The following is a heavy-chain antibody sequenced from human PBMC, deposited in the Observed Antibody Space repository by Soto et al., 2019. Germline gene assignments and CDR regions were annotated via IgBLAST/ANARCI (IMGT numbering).Heavy chain of an antibody. V-gene: IGHV4-39*01. CDR1: GGSISSSSYY. J-gene: IGHJ4*02. CDR3: ARGHLRGGVVIMLGYFDY. Sequence: SSETLSLTCTVSGGSISSSSYYWGWIRQPPGKGLEWIGSIYYSGSTYYNPSLKSRVTISVDTSKNQFSLKLSSVTAADTAVYYCARGHLRGGVVIMLGYFDYWGQGTLVTVSS. CDR2: IYYSGST. D-gene: IGHD3-3*01.